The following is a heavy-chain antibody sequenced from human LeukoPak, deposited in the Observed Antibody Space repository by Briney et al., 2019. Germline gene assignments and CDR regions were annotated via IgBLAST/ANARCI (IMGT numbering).Heavy chain of an antibody. CDR3: ARVNSAWAPRYFDY. D-gene: IGHD4-23*01. Sequence: SETLSLTCTVSGGSISSYYWSWIRQPPGKGLEWIGYIYYSGSTNYNPSLKSRVTISVDTSKNQFSLKLSSVTAADTAVYYCARVNSAWAPRYFDYWGQGTLVTVSS. CDR2: IYYSGST. J-gene: IGHJ4*02. V-gene: IGHV4-59*01. CDR1: GGSISSYY.